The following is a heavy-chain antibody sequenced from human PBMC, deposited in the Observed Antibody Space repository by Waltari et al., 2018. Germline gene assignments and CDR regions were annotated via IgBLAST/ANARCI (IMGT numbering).Heavy chain of an antibody. CDR3: SRHVSGTYYEDY. V-gene: IGHV5-10-1*03. CDR2: IDPRDSYT. J-gene: IGHJ4*02. D-gene: IGHD1-26*01. Sequence: EVQLVQSGAELNKPGESLRISCEASGYPFFSHWISWVRQVPGKGLEWLGRIDPRDSYTNYSPSFHGHVTISVDKSINTAYLQWNSLKASDTATYYCSRHVSGTYYEDYWGQGTLVTVSS. CDR1: GYPFFSHW.